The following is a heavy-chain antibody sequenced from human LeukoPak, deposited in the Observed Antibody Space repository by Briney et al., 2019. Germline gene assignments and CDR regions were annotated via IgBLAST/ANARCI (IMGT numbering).Heavy chain of an antibody. CDR1: GGSISSYY. D-gene: IGHD3/OR15-3a*01. V-gene: IGHV4-4*09. Sequence: PSETLSLTCTVSGGSISSYYWSWIRQPPGKGLEWIGYIYTSGSTNYNPSLKSRVTISVDTSKNQFSLKLSSVTAADTAVYYCARHFGPITSTMDVWGKGTTVAVSS. J-gene: IGHJ6*04. CDR2: IYTSGST. CDR3: ARHFGPITSTMDV.